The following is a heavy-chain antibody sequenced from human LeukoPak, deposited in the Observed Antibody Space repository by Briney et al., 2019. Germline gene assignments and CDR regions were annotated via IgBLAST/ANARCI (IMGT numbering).Heavy chain of an antibody. V-gene: IGHV3-30*18. D-gene: IGHD3-3*01. CDR2: ISYDGSNK. J-gene: IGHJ6*02. Sequence: PGGSLRLSCAASGFTFSSYGMHWVRQAPGKGLEWVAVISYDGSNKYYADSVKGRFTISRDNSKNTLYLQMNSLRAEDTAVYYCAKDSKGPYDFWSGYPRMDVWGQGTTVTVSS. CDR1: GFTFSSYG. CDR3: AKDSKGPYDFWSGYPRMDV.